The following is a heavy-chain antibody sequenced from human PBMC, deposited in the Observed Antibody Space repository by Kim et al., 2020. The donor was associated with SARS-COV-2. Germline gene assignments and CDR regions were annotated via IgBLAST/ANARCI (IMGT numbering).Heavy chain of an antibody. CDR1: GFTFSSYS. V-gene: IGHV3-48*02. D-gene: IGHD3-10*01. CDR3: AREGVLLWFGDLPSGMDV. CDR2: ISSSSSTI. J-gene: IGHJ6*02. Sequence: GGSLRLSCAASGFTFSSYSMNWVRQAPGKGLEWVSYISSSSSTIYYADSVKGRFTISRDNAKNSLYLQMNSLSDEDTAVYYCAREGVLLWFGDLPSGMDVWGQGTTVTVSS.